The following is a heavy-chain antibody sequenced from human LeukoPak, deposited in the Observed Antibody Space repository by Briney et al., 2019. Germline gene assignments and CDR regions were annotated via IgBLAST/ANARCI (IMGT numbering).Heavy chain of an antibody. Sequence: SETLSLTCAVYGGSFSGDYWSWIRQPPGQGLEWIGEINPSGSISYNPSLKSRVTISLDTSKKQFFLKLSSVTAADTAVYYCAKGKYSGSYYNYWGQGTLVAVSS. V-gene: IGHV4-34*01. CDR3: AKGKYSGSYYNY. CDR1: GGSFSGDY. CDR2: INPSGSI. D-gene: IGHD3-10*01. J-gene: IGHJ4*02.